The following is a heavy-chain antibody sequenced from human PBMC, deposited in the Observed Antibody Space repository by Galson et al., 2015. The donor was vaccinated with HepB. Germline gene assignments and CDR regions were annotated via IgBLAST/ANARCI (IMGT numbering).Heavy chain of an antibody. J-gene: IGHJ6*02. Sequence: SLRLSCAASGFTFSSYAMHWVRQAPGKGLEWVAVLSYDGSNKYYADSVKGRFTISRDNSKNTLYLQMNSLRAEDTAVYYCARGSYDILTGYPDYYYYGMDVWGQGTTVTVSS. V-gene: IGHV3-30*04. D-gene: IGHD3-9*01. CDR1: GFTFSSYA. CDR2: LSYDGSNK. CDR3: ARGSYDILTGYPDYYYYGMDV.